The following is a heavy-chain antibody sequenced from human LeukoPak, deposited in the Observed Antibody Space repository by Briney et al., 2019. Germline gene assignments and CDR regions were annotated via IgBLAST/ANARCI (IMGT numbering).Heavy chain of an antibody. D-gene: IGHD2-15*01. CDR2: IYYSGST. J-gene: IGHJ6*03. CDR1: GGSISSYY. CDR3: ARDSKTSYCSGGSCYYYYYMDV. Sequence: SETLSLTCTVSGGSISSYYWSWIRQPPGKGREWIGYIYYSGSTYYNPSLRSRVTISVYTSKNQFSLKLSSVTAADTAVYYCARDSKTSYCSGGSCYYYYYMDVWGKGTTVTVSS. V-gene: IGHV4-59*01.